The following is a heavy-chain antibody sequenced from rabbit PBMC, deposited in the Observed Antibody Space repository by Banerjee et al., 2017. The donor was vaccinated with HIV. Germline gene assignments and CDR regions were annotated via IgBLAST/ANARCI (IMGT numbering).Heavy chain of an antibody. Sequence: QEQLVESGGDLVKPGASLTLTCTASGFDLSNYYYIYWVRQAPGKGLEWIGCIYTGGSGGIYYASWARGRLTISKTSSTTVTLQMTSLTAADTATYFCGRSSNAGYAGYGYGSNLWGPGTLVTVS. J-gene: IGHJ4*01. CDR3: GRSSNAGYAGYGYGSNL. D-gene: IGHD7-1*01. CDR2: IYTGGSGGI. V-gene: IGHV1S45*01. CDR1: GFDLSNYYY.